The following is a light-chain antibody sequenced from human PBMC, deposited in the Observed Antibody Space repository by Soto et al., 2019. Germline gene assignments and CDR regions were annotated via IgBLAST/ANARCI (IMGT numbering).Light chain of an antibody. Sequence: DIQMTQSPSSLSASVGDRVTISCRASQSIRTYLHWYQQKPGKAPKLLIYAASSLQSGVPSRFSGSGSGTDFTLTITSLQPEDFAGYYCQESYSRSRAFGPGTKVDI. J-gene: IGKJ3*01. CDR3: QESYSRSRA. V-gene: IGKV1-39*01. CDR1: QSIRTY. CDR2: AAS.